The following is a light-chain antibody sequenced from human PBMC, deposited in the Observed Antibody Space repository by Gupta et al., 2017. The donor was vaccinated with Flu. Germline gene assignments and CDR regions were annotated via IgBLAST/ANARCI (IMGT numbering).Light chain of an antibody. CDR2: DAN. CDR3: ASYRYSRLPLTI. V-gene: IGLV2-14*03. J-gene: IGLJ1*01. CDR1: SGNLGVNNY. Sequence: TISCTGSSGNLGVNNYVSLFQQDPGNAPKLIICDANHRPFWFSDRFSGSTSGTAGSLAISGLHADEEADYYCASYRYSRLPLTIFGAGTRVTVL.